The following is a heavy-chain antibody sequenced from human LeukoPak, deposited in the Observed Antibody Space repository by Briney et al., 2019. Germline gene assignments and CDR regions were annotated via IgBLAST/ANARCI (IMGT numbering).Heavy chain of an antibody. CDR1: GGTFSSNA. J-gene: IGHJ6*03. V-gene: IGHV1-69*05. D-gene: IGHD6-13*01. Sequence: SVKVACKASGGTFSSNAISRVRQAPGQGLEWMGGIIPIFGTANYAQKFQGRVTITTDESTSTAYMELSSLRSEDTAVYYCAREDRYSSSLFYYYYMDVWGKGTTVTVSS. CDR3: AREDRYSSSLFYYYYMDV. CDR2: IIPIFGTA.